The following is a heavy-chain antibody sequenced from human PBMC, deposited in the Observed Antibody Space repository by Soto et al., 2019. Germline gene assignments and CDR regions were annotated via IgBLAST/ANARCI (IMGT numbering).Heavy chain of an antibody. CDR1: GGTFSSYA. D-gene: IGHD3-3*01. Sequence: QVQLVQSGAEVKKPGSSVKVSCKASGGTFSSYAISWVRQAPGQGLEWMGGIIPIFGTANYAQKFQGRVTITAAESTGTAYMGVGSLGSGDTAVYYCARGPPPPIFGVVIHPDYYYGMDVWGQGTTVTVSS. J-gene: IGHJ6*02. CDR3: ARGPPPPIFGVVIHPDYYYGMDV. V-gene: IGHV1-69*01. CDR2: IIPIFGTA.